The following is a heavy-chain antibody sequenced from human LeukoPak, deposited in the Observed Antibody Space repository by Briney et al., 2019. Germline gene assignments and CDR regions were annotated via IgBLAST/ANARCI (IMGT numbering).Heavy chain of an antibody. J-gene: IGHJ3*02. Sequence: SETLSLTCTVSGASISSYYWTWIRQPADKGLEWIGRIYATGSTNYNPSLKSRVTISVDKSKSQFSLNLTSVSAADTAVYYCARGDDYYLAFDIWGQGTMVTVSS. CDR3: ARGDDYYLAFDI. D-gene: IGHD3-22*01. V-gene: IGHV4-4*07. CDR2: IYATGST. CDR1: GASISSYY.